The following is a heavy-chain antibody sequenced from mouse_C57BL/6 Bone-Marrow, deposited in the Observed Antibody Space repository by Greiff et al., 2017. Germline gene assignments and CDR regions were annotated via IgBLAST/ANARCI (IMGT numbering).Heavy chain of an antibody. D-gene: IGHD2-1*01. CDR3: TTLPLIYCGNPYYAMDY. CDR2: IYPEDGDT. V-gene: IGHV14-4*01. CDR1: GYTFTSYW. Sequence: VQLQQSGAELVKPGASVKLSCKASGYTFTSYWMHWVKQRPGQGLEWIGRIYPEDGDTEYASKFQGKATLTADTSSNTAYLQLSSLTSADTAVYYCTTLPLIYCGNPYYAMDYWGQGTSVTVSS. J-gene: IGHJ4*01.